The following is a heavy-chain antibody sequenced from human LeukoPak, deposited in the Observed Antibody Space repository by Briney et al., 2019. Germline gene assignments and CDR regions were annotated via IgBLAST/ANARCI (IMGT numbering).Heavy chain of an antibody. D-gene: IGHD3-22*01. V-gene: IGHV3-48*02. CDR2: ISSSSSTT. CDR3: ARDYDSTGQIDY. Sequence: GGSLRLSCAASGFTFSTYSMNWVRQAPGKGLEWISYISSSSSTTYYADSVRGRFTISRDNAKNSLYLQMNSLRDEDTAVYYCARDYDSTGQIDYWGQGTLVTVSS. J-gene: IGHJ4*02. CDR1: GFTFSTYS.